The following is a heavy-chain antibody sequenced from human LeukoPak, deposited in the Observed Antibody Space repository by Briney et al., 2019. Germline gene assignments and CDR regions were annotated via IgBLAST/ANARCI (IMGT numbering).Heavy chain of an antibody. CDR2: INHSGST. V-gene: IGHV4-34*01. CDR3: EYSSSWHQPDY. Sequence: PSETLSLTCAVYGGSFSGYYWSWIRQPPGKGLEWIGEINHSGSTNYNPSLKSRVTISVDTSKNQFSLKLSSVTAADTAVYYCEYSSSWHQPDYWGQGTLVTVSS. J-gene: IGHJ4*02. D-gene: IGHD6-13*01. CDR1: GGSFSGYY.